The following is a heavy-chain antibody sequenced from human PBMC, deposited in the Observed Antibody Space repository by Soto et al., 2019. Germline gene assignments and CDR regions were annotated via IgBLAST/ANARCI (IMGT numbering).Heavy chain of an antibody. D-gene: IGHD5-18*01. V-gene: IGHV3-13*01. J-gene: IGHJ4*02. CDR2: IGTAGDT. Sequence: GGSLRLSCAASGFIIRSYDMHWVRQATGIGLEWVSGIGTAGDTYYPGSVKGRFTISRENAKNSLYLQMNSLRAGDTAVYYCARRGYTYGYDYWGQGTLVTVSS. CDR1: GFIIRSYD. CDR3: ARRGYTYGYDY.